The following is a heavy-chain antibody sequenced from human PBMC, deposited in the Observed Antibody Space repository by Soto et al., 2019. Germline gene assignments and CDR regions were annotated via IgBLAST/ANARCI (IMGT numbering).Heavy chain of an antibody. CDR1: GFTFSNAW. V-gene: IGHV3-15*01. J-gene: IGHJ5*02. Sequence: EVQLVESGGGLVKPGGSLRLSCAVSGFTFSNAWMSWVRQAPGKGLEWVGLIKRKTDGVTTDYAAPVEGRFTISRDDSNNMLYLQADSLKTEDTAVYYCTRHLSLVQWLLLWHHWGQGTLVTVSS. CDR3: TRHLSLVQWLLLWHH. CDR2: IKRKTDGVTT. D-gene: IGHD2-21*02.